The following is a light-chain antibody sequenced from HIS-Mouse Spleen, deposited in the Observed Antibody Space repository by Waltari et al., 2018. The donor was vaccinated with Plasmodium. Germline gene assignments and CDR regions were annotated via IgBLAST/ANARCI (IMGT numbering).Light chain of an antibody. CDR3: QQYNNWSFT. V-gene: IGKV3D-15*01. CDR1: QSVSSN. J-gene: IGKJ3*01. CDR2: GAS. Sequence: EIVMTQSPATLSVSPGERATLSCRASQSVSSNLAWYQQKPGQAPRLLIYGASSRATGIPDRFSGSGSGTDFTLTISSLQSEDFAVYYCQQYNNWSFTFGPGTKVDIK.